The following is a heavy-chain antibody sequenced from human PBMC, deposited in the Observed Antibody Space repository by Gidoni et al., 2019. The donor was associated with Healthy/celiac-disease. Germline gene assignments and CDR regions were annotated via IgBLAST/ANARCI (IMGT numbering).Heavy chain of an antibody. CDR2: IYYSGST. CDR1: GCSISSYY. D-gene: IGHD3-10*01. J-gene: IGHJ6*02. V-gene: IGHV4-59*01. Sequence: QVQLQESGPGLVKPSEPLSLTCTVSGCSISSYYWSWIRQPPGKGLEWIGYIYYSGSTNYNPSLKSRVTISVDTSKNQFSLKLSSVTAADTAVYYWARGGSSGSYFGYYGMDVWGQGTTVTVSS. CDR3: ARGGSSGSYFGYYGMDV.